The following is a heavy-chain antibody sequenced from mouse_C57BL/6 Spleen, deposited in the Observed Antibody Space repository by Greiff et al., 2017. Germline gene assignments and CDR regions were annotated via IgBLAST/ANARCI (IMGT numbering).Heavy chain of an antibody. D-gene: IGHD2-10*01. CDR1: GYTFTDYE. CDR2: IDPETGGT. V-gene: IGHV1-15*01. CDR3: TRGPYQSWFAY. Sequence: QVQLQQSGAELVRPGASVTLSCKASGYTFTDYEMHWVKQTPVHGLEWIGAIDPETGGTAYNQKFKGKAILTADKSSSTAYMELRSLTSEDSAGYCCTRGPYQSWFAYWGQGTLVTVSA. J-gene: IGHJ3*01.